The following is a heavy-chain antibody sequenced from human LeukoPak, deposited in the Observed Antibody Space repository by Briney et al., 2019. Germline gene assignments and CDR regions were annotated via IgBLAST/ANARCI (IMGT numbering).Heavy chain of an antibody. Sequence: GGSLRLSCAASGFTFSSYAMSWVRQAPGKGLEWVSAISGSGGSTYYADSVKGRFTISRDNSKNTLYLQMNSLRAEDTAVYYCARVGGHCSGGSCYFPDYWGQGTLVTVSS. V-gene: IGHV3-23*01. CDR1: GFTFSSYA. J-gene: IGHJ4*02. CDR2: ISGSGGST. CDR3: ARVGGHCSGGSCYFPDY. D-gene: IGHD2-15*01.